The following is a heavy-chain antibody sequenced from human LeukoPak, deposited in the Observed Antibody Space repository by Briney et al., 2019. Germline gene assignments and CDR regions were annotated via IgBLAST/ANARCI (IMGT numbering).Heavy chain of an antibody. Sequence: GGSLRLSCAASGFTFSSYAMSWVRQAPGKGLEWVSAISGSGGSTYYADSVKGRFTISRDNSKNTLYLQMNSLRAEDTAVYYCAKDHSDYDILTGYHWGQGTLVTVSS. CDR2: ISGSGGST. CDR1: GFTFSSYA. J-gene: IGHJ4*02. CDR3: AKDHSDYDILTGYH. V-gene: IGHV3-23*01. D-gene: IGHD3-9*01.